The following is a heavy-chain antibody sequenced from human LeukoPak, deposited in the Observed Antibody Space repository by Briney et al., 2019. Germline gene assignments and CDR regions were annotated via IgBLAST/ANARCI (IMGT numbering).Heavy chain of an antibody. Sequence: PSQTLSLTCTVSGGSISSGDYYWSWIRQPLGKGLEWIGYIYYSGSTYYNPSLKSRVTISVDTSKNQFSLKLSSVTAADTAVYYCARTNVPATRRTSNYYFDYWGQGTLVTVSS. CDR1: GGSISSGDYY. D-gene: IGHD2-2*01. J-gene: IGHJ4*02. V-gene: IGHV4-30-4*08. CDR2: IYYSGST. CDR3: ARTNVPATRRTSNYYFDY.